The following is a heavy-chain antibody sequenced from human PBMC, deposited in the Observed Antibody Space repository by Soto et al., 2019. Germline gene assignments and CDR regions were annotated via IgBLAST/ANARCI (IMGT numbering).Heavy chain of an antibody. Sequence: EVQLVESGGGLVQPGRSLRLSCAASGFTFDDYAMHWVRQAPGKGLEWVSGISWNSGSIGYADSVKGRFTISRDNAKNSLYLQMNGLRAEDTALYYCATSQRAAIVGYYYCGMDVWGRGTTVTVSS. CDR1: GFTFDDYA. J-gene: IGHJ6*02. CDR2: ISWNSGSI. V-gene: IGHV3-9*01. D-gene: IGHD2-2*01. CDR3: ATSQRAAIVGYYYCGMDV.